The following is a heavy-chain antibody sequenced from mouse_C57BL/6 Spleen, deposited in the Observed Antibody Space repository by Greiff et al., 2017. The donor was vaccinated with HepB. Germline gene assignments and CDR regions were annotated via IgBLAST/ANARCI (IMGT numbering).Heavy chain of an antibody. V-gene: IGHV1-81*01. CDR2: IYPRSGNT. CDR1: GYTFTSSG. Sequence: QVQLQQSGAELARPGASVKLSCKASGYTFTSSGISWVKQRTGQGLEWIGEIYPRSGNTYYTEKFKGTATLTADKSSSTAYMELRSLTSEDSAVYFCARSDYGSSYGYFDVWGTATTVTVST. J-gene: IGHJ1*03. D-gene: IGHD1-1*01. CDR3: ARSDYGSSYGYFDV.